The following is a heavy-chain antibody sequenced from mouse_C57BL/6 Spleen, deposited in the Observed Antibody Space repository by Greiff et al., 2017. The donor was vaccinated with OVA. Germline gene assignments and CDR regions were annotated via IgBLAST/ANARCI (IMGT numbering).Heavy chain of an antibody. J-gene: IGHJ1*03. CDR2: ISYDGSN. Sequence: EVQLQQSGPGLVKPSQSLSLTCSVTGYSITSGYYWHWIRQFPGNKLEWLGYISYDGSNNYNPSLKNRISITRDTSKNQFFLKLNSVTTEDTATYYCARDPAYYINYYWYFDVWGTGTTVTVSS. CDR1: GYSITSGYY. D-gene: IGHD2-5*01. CDR3: ARDPAYYINYYWYFDV. V-gene: IGHV3-6*01.